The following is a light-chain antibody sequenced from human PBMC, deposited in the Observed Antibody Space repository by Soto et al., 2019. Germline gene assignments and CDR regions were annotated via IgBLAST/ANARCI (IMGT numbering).Light chain of an antibody. CDR1: RSDVGSYSL. J-gene: IGLJ1*01. Sequence: QSVLTQPASVSGSPGQSITISCTGTRSDVGSYSLVSWYQHHPGKAPKVIIYDGSERPSGVSNRFSGSKSGNTASLTISGLQAEDEADYYCCSYAGSSTYVFGTGTKVTVL. V-gene: IGLV2-23*01. CDR3: CSYAGSSTYV. CDR2: DGS.